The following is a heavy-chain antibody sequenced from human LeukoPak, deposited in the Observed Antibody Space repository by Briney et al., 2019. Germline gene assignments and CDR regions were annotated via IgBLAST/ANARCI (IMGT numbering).Heavy chain of an antibody. CDR1: GGSISSYY. J-gene: IGHJ6*03. D-gene: IGHD4-17*01. CDR2: IYTSGST. V-gene: IGHV4-4*07. Sequence: NPSETLSLTCTVSGGSISSYYWSWVRQPAGKGLEWVGRIYTSGSTNYNPSLKSRVTMSVDTSKNQFSLKLSSVTAADTAVYYCARDFVAYGDYDLYYYYMDVWGKGTTVTVSS. CDR3: ARDFVAYGDYDLYYYYMDV.